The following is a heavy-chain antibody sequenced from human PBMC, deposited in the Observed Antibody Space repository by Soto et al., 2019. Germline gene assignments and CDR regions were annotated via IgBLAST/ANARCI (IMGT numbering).Heavy chain of an antibody. Sequence: QVQLQQWGAGLLKPSETLSLTCAVYGGSFSGYYWSWIRQPPGKGMEWIGEINHSGSTNYNPSLTSRVTTSVDTSKNQFPLRLSSGSAAATAVYYCAAGGTYCSSTSGDDTWFDPWGQGTLVTFSS. V-gene: IGHV4-34*01. CDR1: GGSFSGYY. CDR3: AAGGTYCSSTSGDDTWFDP. J-gene: IGHJ5*02. D-gene: IGHD2-2*01. CDR2: INHSGST.